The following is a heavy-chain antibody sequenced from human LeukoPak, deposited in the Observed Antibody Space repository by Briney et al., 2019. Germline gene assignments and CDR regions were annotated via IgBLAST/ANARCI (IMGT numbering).Heavy chain of an antibody. V-gene: IGHV4-39*07. CDR2: IYYSGST. Sequence: SETLSLTCTVSGGSISSSSYYWGWIRQPPGKGLEWIGSIYYSGSTYYNPSLKSRVTISVDTSKNQFSLKLSSVTAADTAVYYCARVMITFGGSWFDPWGQGTLVTVSS. CDR1: GGSISSSSYY. J-gene: IGHJ5*02. D-gene: IGHD3-16*01. CDR3: ARVMITFGGSWFDP.